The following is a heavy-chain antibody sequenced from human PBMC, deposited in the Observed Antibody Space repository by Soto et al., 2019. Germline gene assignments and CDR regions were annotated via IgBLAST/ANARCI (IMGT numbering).Heavy chain of an antibody. Sequence: GGSLRLSCAASGFTFSNAWMNWVRQAPGKGLEWVGRIKSKTDGGTTDYAAPVKGRFTISRDDSKNTLYLQMNSLKTEDTAVYYCTTVERGYDFWSGYNYYFDYWGQGTLVTVSS. J-gene: IGHJ4*02. CDR1: GFTFSNAW. D-gene: IGHD3-3*01. V-gene: IGHV3-15*07. CDR3: TTVERGYDFWSGYNYYFDY. CDR2: IKSKTDGGTT.